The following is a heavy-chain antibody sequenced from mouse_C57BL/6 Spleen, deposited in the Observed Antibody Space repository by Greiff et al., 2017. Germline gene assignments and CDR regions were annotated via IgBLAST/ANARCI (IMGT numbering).Heavy chain of an antibody. D-gene: IGHD2-2*01. CDR3: AREGPMVTTGAMDY. CDR2: ISSGSSTI. Sequence: EVKLMESGGGLVKPGGSLKLSCAASGFTFSDYGMHWVRQAPEKGLEWVAYISSGSSTIYYADTVKGRFTISRDNAKNTLFLQMTSLRSEDTAMYYCAREGPMVTTGAMDYWGQGTSVTVSS. J-gene: IGHJ4*01. CDR1: GFTFSDYG. V-gene: IGHV5-17*01.